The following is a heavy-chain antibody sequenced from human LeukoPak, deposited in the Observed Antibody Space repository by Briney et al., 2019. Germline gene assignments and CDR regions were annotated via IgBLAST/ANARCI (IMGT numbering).Heavy chain of an antibody. V-gene: IGHV3-30*02. Sequence: PGGSLRLSCAASGFTFSSYSMNWVRQAPGKGLEWVAFIRYDGSNKYYADSVKGRFTISRDNSKNTLYLQMNSLRAEDTAVYYCAKAGDFWSGYLSQNYYYYYMDVWGKGTTVTVSS. CDR3: AKAGDFWSGYLSQNYYYYYMDV. CDR2: IRYDGSNK. J-gene: IGHJ6*03. CDR1: GFTFSSYS. D-gene: IGHD3-3*01.